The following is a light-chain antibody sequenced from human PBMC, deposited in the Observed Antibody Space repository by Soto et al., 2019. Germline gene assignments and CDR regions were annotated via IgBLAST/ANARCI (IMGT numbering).Light chain of an antibody. V-gene: IGKV1-27*01. CDR2: LAS. CDR1: QGISNY. CDR3: LQYNQWLPWT. Sequence: DIQMTQSPSSLTASVGDRTTITCRTSQGISNYLAWYQQKSGEVPKLLIYLASTLRSGVPSRFSGSRSGTDFTLTISSLQPDDVAIYYCLQYNQWLPWTLGQGTQVEIK. J-gene: IGKJ1*01.